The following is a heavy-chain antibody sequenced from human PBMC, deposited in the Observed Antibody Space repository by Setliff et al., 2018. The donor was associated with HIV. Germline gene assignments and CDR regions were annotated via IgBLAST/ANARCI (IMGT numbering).Heavy chain of an antibody. CDR1: GYSISSGYY. Sequence: SETLSLTCDVSGYSISSGYYWGWIRQPPGKGLEWIGSIFYSGRTTYNPSLRSRVTISVDTSKNQFSLKLSSVTAADTAVYYCARSPLYSGYERYYFDYWGQGTLVTVSS. V-gene: IGHV4-38-2*01. CDR3: ARSPLYSGYERYYFDY. J-gene: IGHJ4*02. CDR2: IFYSGRT. D-gene: IGHD5-12*01.